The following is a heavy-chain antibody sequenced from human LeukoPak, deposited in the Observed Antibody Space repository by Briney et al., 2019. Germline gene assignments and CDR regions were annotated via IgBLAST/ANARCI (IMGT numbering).Heavy chain of an antibody. CDR1: GYTFTSYG. J-gene: IGHJ6*02. V-gene: IGHV1-18*01. CDR3: GREYYYDSSGHNYYYYGMDV. D-gene: IGHD3-22*01. CDR2: ISGYNGNT. Sequence: ASVKVSCKASGYTFTSYGISWVRQAPGQGLEWMGWISGYNGNTNYAQKLQGRVTVTTDISASTAYMELRSLRSGDTAVYYCGREYYYDSSGHNYYYYGMDVWGQGTTVTVSS.